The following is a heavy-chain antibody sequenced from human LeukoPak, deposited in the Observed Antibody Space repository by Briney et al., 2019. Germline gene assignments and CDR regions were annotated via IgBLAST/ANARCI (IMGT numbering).Heavy chain of an antibody. CDR2: IYYSGST. V-gene: IGHV4-39*07. J-gene: IGHJ4*02. CDR3: ARDGYSSSLWGGFDY. D-gene: IGHD6-13*01. Sequence: PSETLSLTCTVSGGSISSSSYYWGWIRQPPGKGLEWIGSIYYSGSTYYNPSLKSRVTISVDTSKNQFSLKLSSVTAADTAVYYCARDGYSSSLWGGFDYWGQGTLVTVSS. CDR1: GGSISSSSYY.